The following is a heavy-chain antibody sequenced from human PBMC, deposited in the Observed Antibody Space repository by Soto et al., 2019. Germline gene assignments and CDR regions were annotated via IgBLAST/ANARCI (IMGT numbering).Heavy chain of an antibody. Sequence: SETLSLTCTVSGGSISSGDYYWSWIRQPPGKGLEWIGYIYYSGSTYYNPSLKSRVTISVDTSKNQFSLKLSSVTAADTAVYYCARGRGQLLWRGWFDPWGQGTLVTISS. D-gene: IGHD2-2*01. CDR1: GGSISSGDYY. V-gene: IGHV4-30-4*01. CDR2: IYYSGST. CDR3: ARGRGQLLWRGWFDP. J-gene: IGHJ5*02.